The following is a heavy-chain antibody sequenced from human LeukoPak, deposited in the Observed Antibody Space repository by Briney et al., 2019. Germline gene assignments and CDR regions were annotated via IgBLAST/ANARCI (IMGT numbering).Heavy chain of an antibody. CDR3: ARGGYSYGYVFDY. J-gene: IGHJ4*02. V-gene: IGHV4-34*01. Sequence: KPSETLSLTCAVYGGSFSGYYWSWIRQPPGKELEWIGEINHSGSTNYNPSLKSRVTISVDTSKNQFSLKLSSVTAADTAVYYCARGGYSYGYVFDYWGQGTLVTVSS. CDR2: INHSGST. D-gene: IGHD5-18*01. CDR1: GGSFSGYY.